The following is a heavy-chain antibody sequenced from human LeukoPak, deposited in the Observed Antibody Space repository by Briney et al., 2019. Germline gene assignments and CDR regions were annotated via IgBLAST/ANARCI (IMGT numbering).Heavy chain of an antibody. CDR3: TRTWPGNTCFNF. Sequence: GGSLRLSCTTSGFNFNDAWMNWVRQAPGKGLEWLGRIKSISYGGTIDYAAPVKGRFTISRDDSKNTLYLQMDSLETEDTAIYYCTRTWPGNTCFNFWGQGTLVTVSS. CDR2: IKSISYGGTI. CDR1: GFNFNDAW. V-gene: IGHV3-15*01. D-gene: IGHD1-7*01. J-gene: IGHJ4*02.